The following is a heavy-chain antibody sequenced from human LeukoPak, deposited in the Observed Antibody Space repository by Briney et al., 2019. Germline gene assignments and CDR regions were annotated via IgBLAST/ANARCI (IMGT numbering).Heavy chain of an antibody. CDR1: GFTFSSYD. J-gene: IGHJ4*02. CDR3: ARRDGRFFDY. Sequence: GGSLRLSCAASGFTFSSYDMHWVRQAPGKGLEWVGSSPNHADSVKGRFTISRDNSNNTLFLEMNSLRAEDTAVYFCARRDGRFFDYWGQGTLVTVSS. V-gene: IGHV3-23*01. D-gene: IGHD5-24*01. CDR2: SSP.